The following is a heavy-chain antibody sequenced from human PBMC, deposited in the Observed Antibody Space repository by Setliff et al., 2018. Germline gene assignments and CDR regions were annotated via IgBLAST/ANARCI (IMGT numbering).Heavy chain of an antibody. V-gene: IGHV4-34*01. CDR2: INHRGST. J-gene: IGHJ4*02. Sequence: SETLSLTCAAYGGTFSDYYWTWIRQPPGKGLEWVGEINHRGSTTYNPSLKSRVTISVDTSTDQFSLQVISMTAAYTAVYYCARGRSIAARLLDSWGQGTLVTVSS. CDR3: ARGRSIAARLLDS. CDR1: GGTFSDYY. D-gene: IGHD6-6*01.